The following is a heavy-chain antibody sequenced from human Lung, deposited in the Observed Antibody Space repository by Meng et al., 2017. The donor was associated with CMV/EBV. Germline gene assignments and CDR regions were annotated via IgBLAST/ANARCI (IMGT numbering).Heavy chain of an antibody. D-gene: IGHD6-19*01. CDR3: AKDSSAWYGGIDFDY. CDR1: GFTFDNYA. J-gene: IGHJ4*02. Sequence: SXVASGFTFDNYAMHWVRQAPGKGLEWVSGISWNSDTIDYAASVRGRFTVSRDNAKHSLYLQVNSLRIEDTALYYCAKDSSAWYGGIDFDYWGQGXLLTVSS. V-gene: IGHV3-9*01. CDR2: ISWNSDTI.